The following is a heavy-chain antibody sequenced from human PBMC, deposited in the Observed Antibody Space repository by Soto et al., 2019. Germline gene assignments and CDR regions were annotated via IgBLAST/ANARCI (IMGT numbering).Heavy chain of an antibody. J-gene: IGHJ3*02. D-gene: IGHD6-6*01. V-gene: IGHV3-23*01. Sequence: GGSLRLSCAASGFTFSSYAMSWVRQAPGKGLEWVSAISGSGGSTYYADSVKGRFTISRDNSKNTLYLQMNSLRAEDTAVYYCAKRIAARTNLLGAFDIWGQGTMVTVSS. CDR1: GFTFSSYA. CDR3: AKRIAARTNLLGAFDI. CDR2: ISGSGGST.